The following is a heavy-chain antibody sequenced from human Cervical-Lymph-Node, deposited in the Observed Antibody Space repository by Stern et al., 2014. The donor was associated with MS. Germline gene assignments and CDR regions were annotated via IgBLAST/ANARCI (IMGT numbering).Heavy chain of an antibody. D-gene: IGHD1-1*01. CDR2: ITNVGSI. CDR1: GFTVSRDY. V-gene: IGHV3-53*01. CDR3: ARDTSSPERSDW. J-gene: IGHJ4*02. Sequence: EVQLVESGGGVIQPGGSLRLSCTASGFTVSRDYMTWVRQAPGKGLAWVSLITNVGSIFDTDSVKGRFTISRDDSKNTVYLHMTILRAEDTAMYYCARDTSSPERSDWWGQGTLVTVSS.